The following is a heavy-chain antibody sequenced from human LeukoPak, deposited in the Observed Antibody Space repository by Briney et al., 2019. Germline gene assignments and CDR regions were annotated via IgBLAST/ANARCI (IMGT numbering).Heavy chain of an antibody. Sequence: GGSLRLSCAASGFTFSSYGMSWVRQAPGKGLEWVSAISGSGGSTCYADSVKGRFTISRDNSKNTLYLQMNSLRAEDTAVYYCAKALLRGSGSPNYYYYYYMDVWGKGTTVTISS. CDR1: GFTFSSYG. CDR3: AKALLRGSGSPNYYYYYYMDV. J-gene: IGHJ6*03. D-gene: IGHD3-10*01. V-gene: IGHV3-23*01. CDR2: ISGSGGST.